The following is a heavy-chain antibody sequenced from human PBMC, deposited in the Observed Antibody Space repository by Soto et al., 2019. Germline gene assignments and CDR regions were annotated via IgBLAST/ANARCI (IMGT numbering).Heavy chain of an antibody. Sequence: PGESLKISCNGSGYRFTSYWIGWVRQMPGKGLEWMGIIYPGDSDTRYSPSFQGQVTISADKSTSTAYLQWSSLKASDTAMYYCARHSDFVVVVAAIDYWGQGTLVTVSS. CDR1: GYRFTSYW. V-gene: IGHV5-51*01. CDR2: IYPGDSDT. J-gene: IGHJ4*02. D-gene: IGHD2-15*01. CDR3: ARHSDFVVVVAAIDY.